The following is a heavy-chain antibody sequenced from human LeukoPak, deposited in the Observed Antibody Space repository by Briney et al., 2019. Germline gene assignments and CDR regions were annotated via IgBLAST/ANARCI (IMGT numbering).Heavy chain of an antibody. J-gene: IGHJ2*01. CDR1: GGSIRSYY. V-gene: IGHV4-59*01. CDR3: ARVYYSSSYDYWYFDL. D-gene: IGHD6-13*01. Sequence: SETLSLTCTVSGGSIRSYYWSWIRQPPGKGLEWTGYIYYSGSTNYNPSLKSRVTISVDTSKNQFSLKLSSVTAADTAVYYCARVYYSSSYDYWYFDLWGRGTLVTVSS. CDR2: IYYSGST.